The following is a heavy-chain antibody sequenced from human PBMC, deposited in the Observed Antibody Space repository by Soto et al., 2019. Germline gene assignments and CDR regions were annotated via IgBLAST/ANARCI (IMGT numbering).Heavy chain of an antibody. V-gene: IGHV3-33*01. CDR2: IWYDGSNK. Sequence: QVELVESGGGVVQPGRSLRLSCSASGFTFSNYGMHWVRQAPGKGLEWVAVIWYDGSNKYYADSVKGRFTISRDNSKNTLYLQMNSLRSEDTAVYYCASEYCSGGSCYYYGMDVWGQGPTVTFSS. CDR3: ASEYCSGGSCYYYGMDV. J-gene: IGHJ6*02. CDR1: GFTFSNYG. D-gene: IGHD2-15*01.